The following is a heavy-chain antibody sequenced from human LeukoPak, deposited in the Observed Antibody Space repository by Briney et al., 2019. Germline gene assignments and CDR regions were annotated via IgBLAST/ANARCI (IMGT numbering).Heavy chain of an antibody. J-gene: IGHJ6*02. CDR2: ISSSGSTK. Sequence: GGSLRLSCAASGFTFSSYEMSWVRQAPGKGLEWVSYISSSGSTKYYADSVKGRFTISRDNARNSLCLQMNSLRAEDTAVYYCARVDRRPRDYYYYYGMDVWGQGTTVTVSS. V-gene: IGHV3-48*03. D-gene: IGHD3-9*01. CDR1: GFTFSSYE. CDR3: ARVDRRPRDYYYYYGMDV.